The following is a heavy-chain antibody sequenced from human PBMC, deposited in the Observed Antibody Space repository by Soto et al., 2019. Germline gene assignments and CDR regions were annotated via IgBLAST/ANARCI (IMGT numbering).Heavy chain of an antibody. D-gene: IGHD3-10*01. Sequence: QEHLVQSGGGVVQPGGSLRLSCDASGFTFSIFGMHWVRQAPGKGLEWVADLSYDGTYKYYADSLKGRFTISRDNSKNMLFLQMNSLRPDDTAVYYCAKDQAQYGSGYFSGMDVWGQGTAVTVSS. CDR2: LSYDGTYK. CDR3: AKDQAQYGSGYFSGMDV. V-gene: IGHV3-30*18. J-gene: IGHJ6*02. CDR1: GFTFSIFG.